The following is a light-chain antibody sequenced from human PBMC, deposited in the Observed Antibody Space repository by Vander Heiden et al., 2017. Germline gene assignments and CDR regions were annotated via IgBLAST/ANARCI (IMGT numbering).Light chain of an antibody. CDR2: DAS. V-gene: IGKV3-11*01. CDR1: QSVSSY. CDR3: QQRSNWPPRYT. J-gene: IGKJ3*01. Sequence: EIVLTQSPATLSLSPGERATLSCRASQSVSSYLAWYQQKPGQAPSLLIYDASNRATGSPARFSGSGSGTDFTLTISGLEPEDFAVYYCQQRSNWPPRYTFGPGTKVDIK.